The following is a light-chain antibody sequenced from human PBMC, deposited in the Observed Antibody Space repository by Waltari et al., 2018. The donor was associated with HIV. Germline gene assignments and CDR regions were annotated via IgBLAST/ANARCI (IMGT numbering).Light chain of an antibody. CDR3: QQYNTFPYP. Sequence: DIQMTQSPSTLSASVGDGVTISCRASQTINNWLAWYQQKPGQATKLLIYQASKLESGVPSRFRGTRSGTEFTLTISSLQPDDFATYYCQQYNTFPYPFGQGTKLEIK. V-gene: IGKV1-5*03. CDR1: QTINNW. CDR2: QAS. J-gene: IGKJ2*01.